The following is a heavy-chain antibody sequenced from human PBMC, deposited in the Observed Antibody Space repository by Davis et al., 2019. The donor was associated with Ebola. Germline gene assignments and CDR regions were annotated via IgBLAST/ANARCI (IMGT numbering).Heavy chain of an antibody. D-gene: IGHD6-13*01. J-gene: IGHJ4*02. CDR3: ATDATAAGYLAY. Sequence: PGGSLRLSCAGSGFTFSNAYMRWVRQAPGKGLEWVGRIKTKRDDGTAEYAAPVKGRFTISRDDSINTLFLQMDSLKTEDTAVYSCATDATAAGYLAYWGQGSLVTVSS. CDR2: IKTKRDDGTA. CDR1: GFTFSNAY. V-gene: IGHV3-15*01.